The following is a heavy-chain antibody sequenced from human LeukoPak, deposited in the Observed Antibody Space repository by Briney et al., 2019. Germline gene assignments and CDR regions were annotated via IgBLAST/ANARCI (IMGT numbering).Heavy chain of an antibody. CDR1: GGTFSSYA. D-gene: IGHD2-15*01. CDR2: IIPIFGTA. CDR3: ARDQCSGGSCYSAFDY. Sequence: SVKVSCTASGGTFSSYAISWVRQAPGQGLEWMGGIIPIFGTANYAQKFQGRVTITADKSTSTAYMELSSLRSEDTAVYYCARDQCSGGSCYSAFDYWGQGTLVTVPS. V-gene: IGHV1-69*06. J-gene: IGHJ4*02.